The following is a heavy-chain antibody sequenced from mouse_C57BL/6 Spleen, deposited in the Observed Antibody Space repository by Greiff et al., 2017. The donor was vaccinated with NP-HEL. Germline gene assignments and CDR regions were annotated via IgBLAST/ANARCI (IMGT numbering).Heavy chain of an antibody. CDR3: TTDYYGSSSLFDY. CDR1: GYTFTDYE. V-gene: IGHV1-15*01. Sequence: VQLQESGAELVRPGASVTLSCKASGYTFTDYEMHWVKQTPVHGLEWIGAIDPETGGTAYNQKFKGKAILTADKSSSTAYMELRSLTSEDSAVYYCTTDYYGSSSLFDYWGQGTTLTVSS. J-gene: IGHJ2*01. D-gene: IGHD1-1*01. CDR2: IDPETGGT.